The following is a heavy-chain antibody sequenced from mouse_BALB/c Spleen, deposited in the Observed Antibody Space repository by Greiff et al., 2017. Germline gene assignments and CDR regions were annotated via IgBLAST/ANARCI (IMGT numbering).Heavy chain of an antibody. J-gene: IGHJ4*01. CDR3: TRGGTRAMDY. CDR2: IRLKSNNYAT. D-gene: IGHD3-3*01. Sequence: EVQGVESGGGLVKPGGSLKLSCAASGFTFSNYWMNWVRQSPEKGLEWVAEIRLKSNNYATHYAESVKGRFTISRDDSKSSVYLQMNNLRAEDTGIYYCTRGGTRAMDYWGQGTSVTVSS. CDR1: GFTFSNYW. V-gene: IGHV6-6*02.